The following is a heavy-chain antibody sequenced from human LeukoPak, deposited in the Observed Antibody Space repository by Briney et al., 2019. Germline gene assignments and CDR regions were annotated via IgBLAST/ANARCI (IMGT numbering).Heavy chain of an antibody. CDR3: ARDHNYYDSSGYYP. V-gene: IGHV3-66*01. Sequence: GGSLRLSCAASGXTVSSNYMSWVRQAPGKGLEWVSVIYSGGSTYYADSVKGRFTISRDNSKNTLYLQMNSLTAEDTAVYYCARDHNYYDSSGYYPWGQGTLVTVSS. D-gene: IGHD3-22*01. CDR1: GXTVSSNY. CDR2: IYSGGST. J-gene: IGHJ5*02.